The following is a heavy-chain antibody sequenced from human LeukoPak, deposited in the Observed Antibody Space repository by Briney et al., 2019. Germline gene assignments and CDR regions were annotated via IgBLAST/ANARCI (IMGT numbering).Heavy chain of an antibody. CDR2: ISISSSTI. V-gene: IGHV3-48*01. CDR1: GFTLRSYS. J-gene: IGHJ4*02. D-gene: IGHD5-12*01. CDR3: ARDRSLATSSGYDPRRFDS. Sequence: GGSLRLSCAASGFTLRSYSMNWVRQAPGKGLQWVSYISISSSTIYYADSVKGRFAISRDNAKNSLYLQMNSLRADDTAVYYCARDRSLATSSGYDPRRFDSWGQGTPVTVSS.